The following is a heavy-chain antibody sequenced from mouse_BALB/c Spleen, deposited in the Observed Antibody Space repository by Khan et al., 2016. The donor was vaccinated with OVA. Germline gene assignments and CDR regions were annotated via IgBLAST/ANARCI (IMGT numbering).Heavy chain of an antibody. J-gene: IGHJ2*01. CDR2: IDPANGNT. D-gene: IGHD2-12*01. CDR3: ASIDS. Sequence: VQLQQSGAELVKPGASVKLSCKASGFNIKDNYMHWVKQRPEQGLEWIGRIDPANGNTKYDPKFQGKATITADTSSNTAYLQLSRLTSEDTTVEYCASIDSWGQGTTLTVSS. V-gene: IGHV14-3*02. CDR1: GFNIKDNY.